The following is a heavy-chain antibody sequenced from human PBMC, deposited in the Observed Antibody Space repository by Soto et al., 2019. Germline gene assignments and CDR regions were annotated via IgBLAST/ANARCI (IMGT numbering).Heavy chain of an antibody. Sequence: ASVKVSCKASGGTFSSYAISWVRQAPGQGLEWMGGIIPIFGTANYAQKFQGRVTITADESTSTAYMELSSLRSEDTAVYYCARVMGTAMAELHYYYYYGMDVWGQGTTVTVSS. CDR2: IIPIFGTA. V-gene: IGHV1-69*13. CDR3: ARVMGTAMAELHYYYYYGMDV. D-gene: IGHD5-18*01. J-gene: IGHJ6*02. CDR1: GGTFSSYA.